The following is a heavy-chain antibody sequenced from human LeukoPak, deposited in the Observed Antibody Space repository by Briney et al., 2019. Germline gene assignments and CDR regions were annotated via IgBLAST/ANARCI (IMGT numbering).Heavy chain of an antibody. CDR3: ARDALRSDGY. CDR2: INPNSGGT. V-gene: IGHV1-2*06. D-gene: IGHD5-24*01. J-gene: IGHJ4*02. Sequence: ASVKVSCKASRYTFTGYYMHWVRQAPGQGLEWMGRINPNSGGTNYAQKFQGRVTMTRNTSITTAYMELRRLRSDDTAVYYCARDALRSDGYWGQGTLVTVSS. CDR1: RYTFTGYY.